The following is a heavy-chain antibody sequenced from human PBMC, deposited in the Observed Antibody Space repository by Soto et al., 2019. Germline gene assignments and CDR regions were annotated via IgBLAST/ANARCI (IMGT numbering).Heavy chain of an antibody. Sequence: SETLSLTCTVSGDSLSNFYWNWIRQPPGKGLEWIGCISNTGNSYSIPSLGSRVTISMDTSRAQFSLKLTSVTAADTATYYCARDPHGGFSDGVYYGYALDVWGQGTTVTVYS. CDR2: ISNTGNS. J-gene: IGHJ6*02. CDR3: ARDPHGGFSDGVYYGYALDV. V-gene: IGHV4-59*01. D-gene: IGHD2-2*01. CDR1: GDSLSNFY.